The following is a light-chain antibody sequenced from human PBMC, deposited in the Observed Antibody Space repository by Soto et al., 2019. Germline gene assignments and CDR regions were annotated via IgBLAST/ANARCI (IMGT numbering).Light chain of an antibody. CDR1: QSISSW. Sequence: DIHMTQSPSTLSASVGDRVTISCRASQSISSWLAWYQQEPGKAPKLLIYDASTLQSGVPSRFSGSGSGTEFTLTISSLQPDDFATYYCQQYNIYSWTFGQGTKVDIK. CDR2: DAS. V-gene: IGKV1-5*01. J-gene: IGKJ1*01. CDR3: QQYNIYSWT.